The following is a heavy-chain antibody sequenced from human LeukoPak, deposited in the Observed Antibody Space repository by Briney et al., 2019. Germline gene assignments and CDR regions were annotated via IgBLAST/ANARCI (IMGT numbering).Heavy chain of an antibody. CDR2: ISYDGSNK. V-gene: IGHV3-30*03. Sequence: GRSLRLSCAASGFTFSSYGMHWVRQAPGKGLEWVAVISYDGSNKYYADSVKGRFTISRDNSKNTLYLQMNSLRAEDTAVYYCASDIVVVSGFDYWSQGTLVTVSS. D-gene: IGHD2-15*01. CDR1: GFTFSSYG. CDR3: ASDIVVVSGFDY. J-gene: IGHJ4*02.